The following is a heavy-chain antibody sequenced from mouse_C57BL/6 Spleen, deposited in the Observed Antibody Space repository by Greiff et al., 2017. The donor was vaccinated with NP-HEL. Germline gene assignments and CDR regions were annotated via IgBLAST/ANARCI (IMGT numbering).Heavy chain of an antibody. V-gene: IGHV5-17*01. CDR3: ARNSRGYYYAMDY. D-gene: IGHD1-1*01. CDR1: GFTFSDYG. CDR2: ISSGSSTI. J-gene: IGHJ4*01. Sequence: EVQVVESGGGLVKPGGSLKLSCAASGFTFSDYGMHWVRQAPEKGLEWVAYISSGSSTIYYADTVKGRFTISRDNAKNTLFLQMTSLRSEDTAMYYCARNSRGYYYAMDYWGQGTSVTVSS.